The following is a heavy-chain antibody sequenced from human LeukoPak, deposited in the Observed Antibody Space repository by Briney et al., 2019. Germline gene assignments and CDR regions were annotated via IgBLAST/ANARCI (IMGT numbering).Heavy chain of an antibody. CDR2: IYSGGST. D-gene: IGHD4-23*01. J-gene: IGHJ4*02. CDR1: GFTVSTNY. CDR3: ARRGDGGRSFDY. V-gene: IGHV3-53*01. Sequence: GGSLRLSCAASGFTVSTNYMSWVRQAPGKGLEWVSIIYSGGSTYYADSVKGRFTISRDNSKNTLYLQVNSLRAEDTALYYCARRGDGGRSFDYWGQGTLVTVSS.